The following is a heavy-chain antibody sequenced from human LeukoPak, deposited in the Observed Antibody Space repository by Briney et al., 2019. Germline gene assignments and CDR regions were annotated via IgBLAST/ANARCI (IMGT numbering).Heavy chain of an antibody. CDR1: GFTFSSYE. V-gene: IGHV3-48*03. Sequence: GSLRLSCAASGFTFSSYEMNWVRQAPGKGLEWVSYISSSGSTIYYADSVKGRFTISRDNAKNSLYLQMNSLRAEDTAVYYCAREPGPNYDILTGYYSDYYYYGMDVWGKGTTVTVSS. D-gene: IGHD3-9*01. CDR2: ISSSGSTI. CDR3: AREPGPNYDILTGYYSDYYYYGMDV. J-gene: IGHJ6*04.